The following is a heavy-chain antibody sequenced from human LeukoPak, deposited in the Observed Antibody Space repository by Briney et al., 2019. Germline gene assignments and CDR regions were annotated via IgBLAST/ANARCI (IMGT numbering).Heavy chain of an antibody. V-gene: IGHV3-21*01. CDR1: GFTFSSHS. D-gene: IGHD2-2*01. CDR3: ARDLSSSTSCYSY. Sequence: GGSLRLSCAASGFTFSSHSMNWVRQAPGKGLEWVSSISPSGNYIYYADSVEGRFTISRDNAKNSLYLQMNSLRAENTAVYYCARDLSSSTSCYSYWGQGTLVTVSS. J-gene: IGHJ4*02. CDR2: ISPSGNYI.